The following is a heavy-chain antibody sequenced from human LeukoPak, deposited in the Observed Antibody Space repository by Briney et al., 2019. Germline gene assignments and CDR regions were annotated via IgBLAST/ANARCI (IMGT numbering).Heavy chain of an antibody. J-gene: IGHJ4*02. V-gene: IGHV3-48*04. CDR1: EFTFSSFS. D-gene: IGHD6-19*01. CDR3: ARYSSGWNFDY. CDR2: ISSSSSTI. Sequence: GGPLRLSCAASEFTFSSFSMNWVRQAPGKGLEWVSYISSSSSTIYYADSVRGRFTISRDNAKNSLYLQMNSLRAEDTAVYYCARYSSGWNFDYWGQGTLVTVSS.